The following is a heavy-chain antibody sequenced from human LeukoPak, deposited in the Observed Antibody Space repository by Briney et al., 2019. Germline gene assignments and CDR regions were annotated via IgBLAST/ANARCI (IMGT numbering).Heavy chain of an antibody. Sequence: GGSLRLSCAASGFTFSSYGMHWVRQAPGKGLEWVAFIRYDGSNKYYADSVKGRFTISRDTSKNTLYLQMNSLRAEDTAVYYCAKDAPIAARPFDYWGQGTLVTVSS. J-gene: IGHJ4*02. CDR2: IRYDGSNK. CDR1: GFTFSSYG. D-gene: IGHD6-6*01. V-gene: IGHV3-30*02. CDR3: AKDAPIAARPFDY.